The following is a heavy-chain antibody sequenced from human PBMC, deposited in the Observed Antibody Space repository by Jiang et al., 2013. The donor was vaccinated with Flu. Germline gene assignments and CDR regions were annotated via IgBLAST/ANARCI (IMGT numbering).Heavy chain of an antibody. V-gene: IGHV4-61*02. CDR3: ARHNSGYYRVDH. CDR2: IYISGST. D-gene: IGHD3-22*01. J-gene: IGHJ4*02. Sequence: VKPSQTLSLTCTVSGGSIRSGSYYWSWIRQSAGKGLEWIGRIYISGSTNYNTSLKSRGTISIDTSKNQFSLKLTSVTAADTAVYYCARHNSGYYRVDHWGQGTLVTVSS. CDR1: GGSIRSGSYY.